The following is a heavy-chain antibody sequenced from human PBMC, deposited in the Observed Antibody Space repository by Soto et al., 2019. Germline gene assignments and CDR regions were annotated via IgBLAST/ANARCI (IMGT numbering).Heavy chain of an antibody. J-gene: IGHJ4*02. Sequence: QVQLVQSGAEVKKPGASVKVSCKASGYTFTSYGISWVRQAPGQGLEWMGWISAYNGNTNYPQKLQGRVTMTTDTSTSTAYMELRSRKSDDTAVYYCARGSSSWDRVGTPEYWGQGTLVTVSS. D-gene: IGHD6-13*01. V-gene: IGHV1-18*01. CDR3: ARGSSSWDRVGTPEY. CDR1: GYTFTSYG. CDR2: ISAYNGNT.